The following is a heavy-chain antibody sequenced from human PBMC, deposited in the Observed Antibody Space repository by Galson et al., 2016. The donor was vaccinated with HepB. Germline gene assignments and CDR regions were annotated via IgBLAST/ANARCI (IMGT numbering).Heavy chain of an antibody. CDR3: MSYSDAWYSGF. D-gene: IGHD6-13*01. Sequence: SLRLSCAASGFTFSTFWMTWVRQAPGKGLEWVANIKQDGSGKYYVDPVKGRFTISRDNAKNSVYLQMNSLRGDDTAVYYCMSYSDAWYSGFWGQGTLVTVSS. J-gene: IGHJ4*02. V-gene: IGHV3-7*03. CDR1: GFTFSTFW. CDR2: IKQDGSGK.